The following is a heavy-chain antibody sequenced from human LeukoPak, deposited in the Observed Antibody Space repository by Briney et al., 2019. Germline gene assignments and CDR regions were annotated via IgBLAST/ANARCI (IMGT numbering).Heavy chain of an antibody. Sequence: SVKVSCKASGYTFTSYYMHWVRQAPGQGLEWMGGIIPIFGTANYAQKFQGRVTITADESTSTAYMELSRLRSDDTAVYYCASLLVLSYWGQGTLVTVSS. V-gene: IGHV1-69*13. CDR3: ASLLVLSY. J-gene: IGHJ4*02. CDR1: GYTFTSYY. CDR2: IIPIFGTA. D-gene: IGHD2/OR15-2a*01.